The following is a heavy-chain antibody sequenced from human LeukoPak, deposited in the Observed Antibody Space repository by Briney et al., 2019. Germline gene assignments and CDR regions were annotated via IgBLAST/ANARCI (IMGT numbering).Heavy chain of an antibody. J-gene: IGHJ4*02. Sequence: GGSLRLSCAASGFTFRTSAMSWVRQAPGKGLQWVSSINGADYSTYYADSVKGRFTISRGSSKNILYLQMNSLRTDDTAIYYCAKFHTVTTTYWGQGTLVTVSS. V-gene: IGHV3-23*01. CDR1: GFTFRTSA. CDR2: INGADYST. D-gene: IGHD4-11*01. CDR3: AKFHTVTTTY.